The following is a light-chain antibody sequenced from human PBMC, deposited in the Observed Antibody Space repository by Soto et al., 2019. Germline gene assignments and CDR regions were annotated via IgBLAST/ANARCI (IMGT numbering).Light chain of an antibody. J-gene: IGKJ2*01. CDR1: QGVSSH. V-gene: IGKV3-15*01. CDR2: GAS. CDR3: QQYNNWPPYT. Sequence: EIVMTQSPATLSVSPGERATLSCRASQGVSSHLAWYQQKPGQAPRLLIYGASTRATGIPGRFSGSGSGTEFTLTINSLQSEDFAVYYCQQYNNWPPYTFGQGTKLEIK.